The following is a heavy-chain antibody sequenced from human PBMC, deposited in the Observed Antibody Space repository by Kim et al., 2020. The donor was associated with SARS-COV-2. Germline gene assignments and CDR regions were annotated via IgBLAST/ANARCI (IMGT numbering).Heavy chain of an antibody. Sequence: SVKVSCKASGGTFSSYAISWVRQAPGQGLEWMGGIIPIFGTANYAQKFQGRVTITADESTSTAYMELSSLRSEDTAVYYCARDHNPYTTNRHYGMDVWGQGTTVTVSS. CDR2: IIPIFGTA. D-gene: IGHD1-1*01. CDR1: GGTFSSYA. V-gene: IGHV1-69*13. J-gene: IGHJ6*02. CDR3: ARDHNPYTTNRHYGMDV.